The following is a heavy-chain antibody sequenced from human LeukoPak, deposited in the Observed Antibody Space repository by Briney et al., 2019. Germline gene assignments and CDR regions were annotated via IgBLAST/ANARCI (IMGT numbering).Heavy chain of an antibody. D-gene: IGHD3-3*01. CDR1: GGSFSSCY. CDR2: INYSGST. V-gene: IGHV4-34*01. Sequence: SETLSLTCVVYGGSFSSCYWSWIRQPPGKRLEWIGEINYSGSTDYNPSLKSRVTISVDTSKNQFSLRLSSVTAADTAVYYCARGDNVLRFLEVDAFDIWGQGTMVTVCS. CDR3: ARGDNVLRFLEVDAFDI. J-gene: IGHJ3*02.